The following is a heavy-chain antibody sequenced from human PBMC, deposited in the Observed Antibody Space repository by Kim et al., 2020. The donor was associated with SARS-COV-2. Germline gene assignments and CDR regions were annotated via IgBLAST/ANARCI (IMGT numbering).Heavy chain of an antibody. D-gene: IGHD6-6*01. J-gene: IGHJ6*02. CDR3: ARAPRGIGARIAVDV. Sequence: GGSLRLSCAASGFTFSSYWMHWVRQAPGKGLVWVSRINSDGSSTSYADSVKGRFTISRDNAKNTLYLQMNSLRAEDTAVYYCARAPRGIGARIAVDVWGQGSTVTVSS. CDR1: GFTFSSYW. CDR2: INSDGSST. V-gene: IGHV3-74*01.